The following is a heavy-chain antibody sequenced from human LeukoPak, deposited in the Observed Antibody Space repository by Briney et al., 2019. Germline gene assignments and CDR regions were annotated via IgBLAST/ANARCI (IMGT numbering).Heavy chain of an antibody. Sequence: ASVKVSCKASGNTFTSYAMQWVRQAPGQRLEWMGWINGGNGNTKYSQKFQVRVTITRDTSATTAYMELSSLRSEDTAVYYCARGSATTVTTYWGQGTLVTVSS. D-gene: IGHD4-17*01. CDR3: ARGSATTVTTY. V-gene: IGHV1-3*01. CDR2: INGGNGNT. J-gene: IGHJ4*02. CDR1: GNTFTSYA.